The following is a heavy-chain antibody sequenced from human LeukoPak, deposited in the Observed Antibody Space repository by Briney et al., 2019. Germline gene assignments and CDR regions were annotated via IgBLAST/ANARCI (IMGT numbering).Heavy chain of an antibody. Sequence: GGSLRLSCAASGFTFSSCSMNWVRQAPGKGLEWLSYISGSGSTIYYADSVKGRFTISRDNAKNSLYLQMNSLRADDTAVYYCARVNDYGDYVDFWGQGTLVTVSS. V-gene: IGHV3-48*04. CDR3: ARVNDYGDYVDF. CDR1: GFTFSSCS. CDR2: ISGSGSTI. J-gene: IGHJ4*02. D-gene: IGHD4-17*01.